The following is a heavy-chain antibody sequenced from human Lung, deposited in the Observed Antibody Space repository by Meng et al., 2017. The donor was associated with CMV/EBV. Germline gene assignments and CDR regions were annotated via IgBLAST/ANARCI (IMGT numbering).Heavy chain of an antibody. CDR2: ISGNTGFI. Sequence: SXKISCTASGFTFDDFAMHWVRQSPGVGLEWVSGISGNTGFIGYADSVKGRFTISRDNAKKTLSLQINTLRAEDTALYYCTKGGGERVTFDAMDVWGQGXTVTVSS. CDR3: TKGGGERVTFDAMDV. V-gene: IGHV3-9*01. J-gene: IGHJ6*02. CDR1: GFTFDDFA. D-gene: IGHD2-21*02.